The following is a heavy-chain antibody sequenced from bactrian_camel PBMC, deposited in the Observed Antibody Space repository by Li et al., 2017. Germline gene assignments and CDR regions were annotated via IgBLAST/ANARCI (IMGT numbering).Heavy chain of an antibody. Sequence: LVESGGGLVQPGGSLRLSCAASGLSFSNYDMGWVRRAPGKGLEWVSFINGGGSRTYYTDSVKGRFTSSRDNAKNTLYLQMNSLKAEDTAVYYCATWATYRAIAYASRAFADWGQGTQVTVS. CDR2: INGGGSRT. CDR3: ATWATYRAIAYASRAFAD. CDR1: GLSFSNYD. D-gene: IGHD3*01. V-gene: IGHV3S37*01. J-gene: IGHJ4*01.